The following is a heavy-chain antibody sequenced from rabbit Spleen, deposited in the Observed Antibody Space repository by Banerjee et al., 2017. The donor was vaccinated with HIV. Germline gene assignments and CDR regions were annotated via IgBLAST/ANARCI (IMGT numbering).Heavy chain of an antibody. CDR3: GRCTSETAFDP. Sequence: QSLEESGGDLVKPGASLTLTCTASGFSFSGVYYMCWVRQAPGKGLEWIACIYTSSSPNTRYASWAKGRFTVSKTSSTTVTLQMTSLTAADTATYFCGRCTSETAFDPWGPGTLVTVS. CDR2: IYTSSSPNT. D-gene: IGHD7-1*01. J-gene: IGHJ2*02. V-gene: IGHV1S40*01. CDR1: GFSFSGVYY.